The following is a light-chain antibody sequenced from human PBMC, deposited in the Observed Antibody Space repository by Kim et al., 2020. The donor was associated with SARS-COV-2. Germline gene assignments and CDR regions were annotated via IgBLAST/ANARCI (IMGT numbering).Light chain of an antibody. Sequence: DIQMTQSPSTLSASVGDRVTITCRASQSISSWLAWYQQKPGKAPKLLIYKASSLESGVPSRFSGSGSGAEFTLTITSLQPDDFATYYCQQYNHYPYTFGQGTKLEI. J-gene: IGKJ2*01. V-gene: IGKV1-5*03. CDR2: KAS. CDR3: QQYNHYPYT. CDR1: QSISSW.